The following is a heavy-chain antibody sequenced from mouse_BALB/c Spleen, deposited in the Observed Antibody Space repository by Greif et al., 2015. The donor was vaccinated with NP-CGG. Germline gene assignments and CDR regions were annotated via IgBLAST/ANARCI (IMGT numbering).Heavy chain of an antibody. CDR3: AFTTVASMDY. CDR2: IDPANGNT. Sequence: EVQLQQSGAELVKPGASVKLSCTASGFNIKDTYMRWVKQRPEQGLEWIGRIDPANGNTKYDPKFQGKATITADTSSNTAYLQLSSLTSEDTAVYYCAFTTVASMDYWGQGTSVTVSS. D-gene: IGHD1-1*01. V-gene: IGHV14-3*02. J-gene: IGHJ4*01. CDR1: GFNIKDTY.